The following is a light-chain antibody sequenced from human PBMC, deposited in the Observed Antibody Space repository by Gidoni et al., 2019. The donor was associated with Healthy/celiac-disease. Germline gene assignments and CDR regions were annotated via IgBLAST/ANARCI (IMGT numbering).Light chain of an antibody. CDR3: QSYDSSLWWSGV. V-gene: IGLV1-40*01. J-gene: IGLJ2*01. CDR2: GNS. CDR1: SSNIGAGYD. Sequence: QSVLTPPPPVSRAPAQTVTISCTGSSSNIGAGYDVHWYQQLPGTAPKLLIYGNSNRPSGVPDRFSGAKSGTSASLAITGLQAEDEADYYCQSYDSSLWWSGVFGGGTKLTVL.